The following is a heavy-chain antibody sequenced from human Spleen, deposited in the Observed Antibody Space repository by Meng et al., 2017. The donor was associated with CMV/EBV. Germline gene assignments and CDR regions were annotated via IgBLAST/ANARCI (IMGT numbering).Heavy chain of an antibody. CDR1: GFTFSSYS. J-gene: IGHJ3*02. V-gene: IGHV3-48*01. D-gene: IGHD4-11*01. CDR2: ISSSSTI. Sequence: GESLKISCTASGFTFSSYSMNWVRQAPGKGLEWVSYISSSSTIYYADSVKGRLTISRDNSKNTLYLQMNSLRAEDTAVYYCAKSSPDYSDAFDIWGPGTMVTVSS. CDR3: AKSSPDYSDAFDI.